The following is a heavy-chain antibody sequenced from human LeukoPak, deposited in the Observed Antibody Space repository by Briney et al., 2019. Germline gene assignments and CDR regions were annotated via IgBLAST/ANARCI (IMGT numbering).Heavy chain of an antibody. V-gene: IGHV4-38-2*02. CDR2: IYHSGST. D-gene: IGHD2-2*01. CDR3: ARDHEYRSSTSCSDY. Sequence: PSETLSLTCTVSGYSISSGYYWGWIRQPPGKGLEWIGSIYHSGSTYYNPSLKSRVTISVDTSKNQFSLKLSSVTAADTAVYYCARDHEYRSSTSCSDYWGQGTLVTVSS. J-gene: IGHJ4*02. CDR1: GYSISSGYY.